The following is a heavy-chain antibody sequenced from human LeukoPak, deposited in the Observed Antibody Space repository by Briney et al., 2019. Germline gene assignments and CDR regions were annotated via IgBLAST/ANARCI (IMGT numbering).Heavy chain of an antibody. CDR3: ARGRLMSSGWYY. CDR2: MYLSGTT. J-gene: IGHJ4*02. Sequence: SGTLSLTCTVSGDSINSLDLWSWVRQPPGKGLEWIGEMYLSGTTHSNPSVKSRVTISIDKSKNQFFLNLSSVTAADTAVYYCARGRLMSSGWYYWGQGTLVTVSS. CDR1: GDSINSLDL. D-gene: IGHD6-19*01. V-gene: IGHV4-4*02.